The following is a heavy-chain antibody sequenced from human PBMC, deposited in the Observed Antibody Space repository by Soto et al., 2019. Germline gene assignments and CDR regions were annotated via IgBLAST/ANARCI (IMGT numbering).Heavy chain of an antibody. Sequence: PSETLSLTCTVSGGSISSSFYYWGWIRQPPGKGLEWIGSIFYTGNTYYNPSLKSRVTISLDTSNNQFSLRLISVNAADPAVYYCARHSDYYYLSGTYGASFEPWGRRPLVTVSS. CDR2: IFYTGNT. V-gene: IGHV4-39*01. CDR1: GGSISSSFYY. CDR3: ARHSDYYYLSGTYGASFEP. J-gene: IGHJ5*02. D-gene: IGHD3-10*01.